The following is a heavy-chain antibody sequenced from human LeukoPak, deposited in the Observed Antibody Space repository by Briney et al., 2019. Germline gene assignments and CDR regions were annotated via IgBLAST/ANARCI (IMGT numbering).Heavy chain of an antibody. CDR3: AKDPGYDFWSGYLKYYYGMDV. CDR2: ISYDGSNK. J-gene: IGHJ6*02. V-gene: IGHV3-30*18. CDR1: GFTFSSYG. D-gene: IGHD3-3*01. Sequence: GGSLRLSCAASGFTFSSYGMHWVRQAPGKGLEWVAVISYDGSNKYYADSVKGRVTISRDNSKNTLYLQMNSPRAEDTAVYYCAKDPGYDFWSGYLKYYYGMDVWGQGTTVTVSS.